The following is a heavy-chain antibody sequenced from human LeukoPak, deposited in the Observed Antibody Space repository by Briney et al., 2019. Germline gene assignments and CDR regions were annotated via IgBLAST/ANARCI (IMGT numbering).Heavy chain of an antibody. Sequence: GGSLRLSCAASGFTFSSYAMHWVRQAPGKGLEWVAVISYDGSNKYYADSVKGRFTISRDNSKNTLYLQMNSLRAEDTAVYYCANTRTRSIAARRGYFDYWGQGTLVTVSS. CDR1: GFTFSSYA. D-gene: IGHD6-6*01. CDR2: ISYDGSNK. V-gene: IGHV3-30-3*01. CDR3: ANTRTRSIAARRGYFDY. J-gene: IGHJ4*02.